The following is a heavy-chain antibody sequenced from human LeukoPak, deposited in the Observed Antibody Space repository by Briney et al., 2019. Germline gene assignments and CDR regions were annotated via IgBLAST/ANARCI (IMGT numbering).Heavy chain of an antibody. CDR3: AKIGYSGSGVGYYMDV. CDR2: IGYDGSNK. J-gene: IGHJ6*03. Sequence: GGSLRLSCAASGFTFSSYGMHWVRQAPGKGLEWVAFIGYDGSNKYYADSVKGRFTISRDNSKNTLYLQMNSLRAEDTAVYYCAKIGYSGSGVGYYMDVWGKGTTVTISS. D-gene: IGHD3-10*01. V-gene: IGHV3-30*02. CDR1: GFTFSSYG.